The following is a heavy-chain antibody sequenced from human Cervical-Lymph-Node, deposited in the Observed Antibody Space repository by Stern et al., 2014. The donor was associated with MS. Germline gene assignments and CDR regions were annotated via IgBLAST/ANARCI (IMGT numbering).Heavy chain of an antibody. CDR1: GFTFDDFA. CDR3: AKDRGNGGWYGSHYFDS. Sequence: EVQLVESGGGLVQPGRSLRISCAAFGFTFDDFAMHWVRQAPGKGLEWVSGINWNSGSIGYADSGKGRFTISRDNAKNSLYLQMNRLRAEDAALYFCAKDRGNGGWYGSHYFDSWGQGTLVTLSS. CDR2: INWNSGSI. V-gene: IGHV3-9*01. J-gene: IGHJ4*02. D-gene: IGHD6-19*01.